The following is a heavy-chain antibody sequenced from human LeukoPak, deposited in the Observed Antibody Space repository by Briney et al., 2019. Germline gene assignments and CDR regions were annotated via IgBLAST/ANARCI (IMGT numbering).Heavy chain of an antibody. CDR1: GGSNSGYY. Sequence: SETLSLTCTVSGGSNSGYYWNWIRQPPGKGLEYIGYISYTGSTNYNPSLKSRVTISVDTSKNQFSLKLSSVTAADTAVYYCARGADSSGLFDYWGQGTLVTVSS. CDR2: ISYTGST. V-gene: IGHV4-59*01. CDR3: ARGADSSGLFDY. D-gene: IGHD3-22*01. J-gene: IGHJ4*02.